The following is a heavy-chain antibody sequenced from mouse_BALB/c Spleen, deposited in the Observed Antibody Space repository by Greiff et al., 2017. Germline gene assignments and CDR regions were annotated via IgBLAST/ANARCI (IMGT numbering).Heavy chain of an antibody. CDR1: GYTFTSYV. J-gene: IGHJ2*01. CDR3: ARWLGYYGNYERDYFDY. V-gene: IGHV1-14*01. CDR2: INPYNDGT. D-gene: IGHD2-1*01. Sequence: EVQLQQSGPELVKPGASVKMSCKASGYTFTSYVMHWVKQKPGQGLEWIGYINPYNDGTKYNEKFKGKATLTSDKSSSTAYMELSSLTSEDSAVYYCARWLGYYGNYERDYFDYWGQGTTLTVSS.